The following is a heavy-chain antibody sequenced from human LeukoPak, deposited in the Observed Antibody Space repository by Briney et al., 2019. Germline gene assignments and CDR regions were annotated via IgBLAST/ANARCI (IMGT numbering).Heavy chain of an antibody. V-gene: IGHV1-2*02. CDR1: GYTFIDYY. CDR3: ARGGGRYSVDY. J-gene: IGHJ4*02. CDR2: ISPNSGGT. Sequence: ASVKVSCKASGYTFIDYYMHWVRQAPGQGLEWIGWISPNSGGTKYVQKFQGRVTMTRNTSITTVYMELSGLSFDDTAVYYCARGGGRYSVDYWGQGTLVIVSS. D-gene: IGHD1-26*01.